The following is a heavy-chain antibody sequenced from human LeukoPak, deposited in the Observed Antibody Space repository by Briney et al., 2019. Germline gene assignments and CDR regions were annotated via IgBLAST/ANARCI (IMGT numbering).Heavy chain of an antibody. J-gene: IGHJ6*02. CDR1: GFSFSIYS. Sequence: GGSLRLSCAASGFSFSIYSLNWVRQAPGKGLEWVSYISHTGSTMSYADSVKGRFTISRDNAKNSLYLQMNSLRAEDTAVYYCAIPPLSGTGSSRPLAGIDVWGQGTTVSVSS. CDR3: AIPPLSGTGSSRPLAGIDV. D-gene: IGHD3-10*01. V-gene: IGHV3-48*04. CDR2: ISHTGSTM.